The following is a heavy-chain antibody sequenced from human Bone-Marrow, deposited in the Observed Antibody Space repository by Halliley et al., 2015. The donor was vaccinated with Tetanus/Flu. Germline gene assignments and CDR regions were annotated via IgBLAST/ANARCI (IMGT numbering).Heavy chain of an antibody. D-gene: IGHD3-16*01. Sequence: QLVQSGAEVKNPGASVKVSCRASGYSFTSYYLHWVRQAPGQGLEWMGIINPSGGSTDYAQKFQGRVTMTRDTSTSTVYMELSSLRSEDTAVYYCARQAASSWGDSWGQGTLVTVSS. CDR3: ARQAASSWGDS. V-gene: IGHV1-46*01. J-gene: IGHJ4*02. CDR2: INPSGGST. CDR1: GYSFTSYY.